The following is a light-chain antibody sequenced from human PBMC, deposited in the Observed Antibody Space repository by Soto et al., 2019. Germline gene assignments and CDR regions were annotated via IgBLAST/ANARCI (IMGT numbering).Light chain of an antibody. Sequence: DIQMTQSPSTLSASIGDRVVITCRASESISSWLAWYQQKPGKAPKLLIYDVSSLESGVPSRFSGSGSGTEFTLTISSLQPADFATYDCQQYNSYPWTFGQGTKVDIK. V-gene: IGKV1-5*01. CDR2: DVS. CDR3: QQYNSYPWT. J-gene: IGKJ1*01. CDR1: ESISSW.